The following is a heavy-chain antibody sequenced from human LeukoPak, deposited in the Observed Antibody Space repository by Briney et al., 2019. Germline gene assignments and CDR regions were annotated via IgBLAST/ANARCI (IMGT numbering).Heavy chain of an antibody. D-gene: IGHD6-13*01. CDR2: IYYSGST. V-gene: IGHV4-59*01. CDR1: GGSISSYY. CDR3: ARAPAAGDYYGMDV. J-gene: IGHJ6*02. Sequence: TSETLSLTCTVSGGSISSYYWSWIRQPPGKGLEWIGYIYYSGSTDYNPSLKSRVTISVDTSKNQFCLRLSSVTAADTAVYYCARAPAAGDYYGMDVWGQGTTVTVSS.